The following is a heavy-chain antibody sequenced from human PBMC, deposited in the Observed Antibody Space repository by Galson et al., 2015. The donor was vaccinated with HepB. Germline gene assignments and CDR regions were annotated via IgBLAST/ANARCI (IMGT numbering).Heavy chain of an antibody. CDR1: GFTFSSYA. CDR2: ISGSGGST. V-gene: IGHV3-23*01. CDR3: AKDLTQWLVPRRMDV. J-gene: IGHJ6*02. Sequence: SLRLSCAASGFTFSSYAMSWVRQAPGKGLEWVSAISGSGGSTYYADSVKGRFTISRDNSKNTLYLQMNSLRAEDTAVYYCAKDLTQWLVPRRMDVWGQGTTVTVSS. D-gene: IGHD6-19*01.